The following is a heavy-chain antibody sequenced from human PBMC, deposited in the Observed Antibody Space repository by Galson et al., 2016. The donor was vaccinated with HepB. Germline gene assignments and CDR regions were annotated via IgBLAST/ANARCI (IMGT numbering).Heavy chain of an antibody. D-gene: IGHD5-12*01. CDR3: AKTHSAYDPDYYYYYYAMDV. CDR1: GFTFRNYG. Sequence: SLRLSCAGSGFTFRNYGMYWVRQAPGKGLEWVAVISIDGSNKNYADSAKGRFTISRDNSKNTLSLQMNSLRAEDTAVYYCAKTHSAYDPDYYYYYYAMDVWGQGTTVTVSS. CDR2: ISIDGSNK. J-gene: IGHJ6*02. V-gene: IGHV3-30*18.